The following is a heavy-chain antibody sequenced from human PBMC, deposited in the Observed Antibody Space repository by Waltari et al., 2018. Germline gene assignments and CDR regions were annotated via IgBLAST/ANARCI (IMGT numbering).Heavy chain of an antibody. Sequence: QVQLQESGPGLVKPSGTLSLTCSDSEYSISTGFYWGWVRQTPGKGLEWIGSIYHLGNTRYNPPLNSRAAVSMDMSKNQFSLRLTAVTAADTAVYYCARHRLDRGDSFDFWGQGVLVTVSS. V-gene: IGHV4-38-2*02. D-gene: IGHD3-22*01. CDR1: EYSISTGFY. J-gene: IGHJ4*02. CDR3: ARHRLDRGDSFDF. CDR2: IYHLGNT.